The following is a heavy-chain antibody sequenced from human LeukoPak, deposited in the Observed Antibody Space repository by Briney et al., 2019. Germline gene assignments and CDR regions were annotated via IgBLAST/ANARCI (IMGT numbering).Heavy chain of an antibody. Sequence: PGGSLRLSCAASGFTFSDYYMSWIRQAPGKGLEWVSSISSIGSTIYYADSVKGRFTISRDNAKNSLYLQMNSLRAEDTAVYYCARHRTQLLLTNWFDPWGPGTLVTVSS. J-gene: IGHJ5*02. CDR2: ISSIGSTI. CDR1: GFTFSDYY. CDR3: ARHRTQLLLTNWFDP. V-gene: IGHV3-11*01. D-gene: IGHD2-2*01.